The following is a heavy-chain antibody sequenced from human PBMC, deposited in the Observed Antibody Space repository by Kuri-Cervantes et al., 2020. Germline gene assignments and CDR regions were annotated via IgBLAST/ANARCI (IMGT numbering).Heavy chain of an antibody. D-gene: IGHD6-19*01. J-gene: IGHJ4*02. Sequence: SQTLSLTCAVYGGSFSGYYWSWIRQPPGKGLEWIGEINHSGSTNYNPSLKSRVTISVDTSKNQFSLKLSSVTAADTAVYYCARWGSGWYYFDYWGQGTLVTSPQ. CDR1: GGSFSGYY. CDR2: INHSGST. V-gene: IGHV4-34*01. CDR3: ARWGSGWYYFDY.